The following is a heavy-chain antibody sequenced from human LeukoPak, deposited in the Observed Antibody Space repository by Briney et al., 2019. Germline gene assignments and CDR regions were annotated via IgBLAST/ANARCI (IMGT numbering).Heavy chain of an antibody. CDR3: ARDWDSTSSGILMAY. V-gene: IGHV3-11*04. CDR2: ISSRGSAI. Sequence: PGGSLRLSCAASGFTFSDYYMSWIRQAPGKGLEWVSHISSRGSAIYYADSVKGRFTISRDNANNSLYLEMNSLRAEDTAVYYCARDWDSTSSGILMAYWGQGTLVTVSS. CDR1: GFTFSDYY. D-gene: IGHD2-2*01. J-gene: IGHJ4*02.